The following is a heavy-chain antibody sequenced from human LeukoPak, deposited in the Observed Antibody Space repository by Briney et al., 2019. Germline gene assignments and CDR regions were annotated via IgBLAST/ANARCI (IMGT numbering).Heavy chain of an antibody. CDR1: GFSFSSYG. CDR2: ITGSGGTT. D-gene: IGHD5-18*01. Sequence: GGTLRLSCAASGFSFSSYGMSWVRQAPGKGLEWISAITGSGGTTYYADSVEGRFTISRDNSKNTLYLQMNSLRAEDTAIYYCAKDLGWIHFAYWGQGTLVTVSS. V-gene: IGHV3-23*01. CDR3: AKDLGWIHFAY. J-gene: IGHJ4*02.